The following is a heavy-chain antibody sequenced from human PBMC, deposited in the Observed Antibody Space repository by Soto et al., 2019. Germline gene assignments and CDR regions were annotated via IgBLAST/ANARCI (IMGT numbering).Heavy chain of an antibody. J-gene: IGHJ4*02. Sequence: QVQLVQSGAEVKKPGASVKVSCKASGYTFTSYGISWVRQAPGQGLEWMGWISAYNGNTNYAQKLQGRVTMTTDTXXSXAXTELRSLRSDDTAVYYCARGEVLRFLDVHPIRPLDYWGQGTLVTVSS. CDR1: GYTFTSYG. V-gene: IGHV1-18*01. CDR3: ARGEVLRFLDVHPIRPLDY. CDR2: ISAYNGNT. D-gene: IGHD3-3*01.